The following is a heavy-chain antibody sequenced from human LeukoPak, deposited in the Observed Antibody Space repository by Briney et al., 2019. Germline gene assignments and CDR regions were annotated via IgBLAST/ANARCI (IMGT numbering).Heavy chain of an antibody. Sequence: HPGGSLRLSCAASGFTFSSYAMSWVRQAPGKGLEWVSAISGSGGSTYYADSVKGRFTISRDNSKNTLYLQVNSLRAEDTAVYYCARVKRGVGFDYWGQGTLVTVSS. V-gene: IGHV3-23*01. J-gene: IGHJ4*02. CDR1: GFTFSSYA. D-gene: IGHD3-10*01. CDR3: ARVKRGVGFDY. CDR2: ISGSGGST.